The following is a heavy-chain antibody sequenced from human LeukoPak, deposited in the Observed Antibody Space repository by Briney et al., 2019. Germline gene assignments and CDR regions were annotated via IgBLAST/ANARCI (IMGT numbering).Heavy chain of an antibody. J-gene: IGHJ4*02. CDR2: IRSKAYGGTT. CDR3: TRLGYCTNGVCYLKLILDY. D-gene: IGHD2-8*01. CDR1: GFTFGDYA. V-gene: IGHV3-49*04. Sequence: GGSLRLSCTASGFTFGDYAMSWVRQAPGKGLEWVGFIRSKAYGGTTEYAASMKGRFTISRDDSKSIAYLQMNSLKTEDTAVYYCTRLGYCTNGVCYLKLILDYWGQGTLVTVSS.